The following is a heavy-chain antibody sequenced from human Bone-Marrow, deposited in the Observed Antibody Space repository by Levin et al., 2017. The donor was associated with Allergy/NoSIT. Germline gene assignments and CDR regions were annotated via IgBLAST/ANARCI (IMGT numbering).Heavy chain of an antibody. V-gene: IGHV4-39*01. J-gene: IGHJ4*02. CDR3: ASQHPPWGSYQPGGVRADY. CDR2: IYYSGST. CDR1: GGSISSSSYY. D-gene: IGHD3-16*02. Sequence: SETLSLTCTVSGGSISSSSYYWGWIRQPPGKGLEWIGSIYYSGSTYYNPSLKSRVTISVDTSKNQFSLKLSSVTAADTAVYYCASQHPPWGSYQPGGVRADYWGQGTLVTVSS.